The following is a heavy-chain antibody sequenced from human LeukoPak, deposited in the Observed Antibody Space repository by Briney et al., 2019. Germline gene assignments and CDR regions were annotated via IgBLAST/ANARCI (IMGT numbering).Heavy chain of an antibody. CDR2: IHYSGST. V-gene: IGHV4-59*01. D-gene: IGHD5-12*01. CDR1: AGSISSYY. CDR3: AGGSNVATRFDY. Sequence: SETLSLTSTVSAGSISSYYWSWIRQPPGKGLEWIGYIHYSGSTNYNPSLKSRVTISVDTSKNQFSLKLSSVTAAAPAVYYGAGGSNVATRFDYWGKGNLVTVSS. J-gene: IGHJ4*02.